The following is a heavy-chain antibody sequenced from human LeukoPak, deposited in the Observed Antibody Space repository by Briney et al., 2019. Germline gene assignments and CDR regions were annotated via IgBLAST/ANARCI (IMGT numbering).Heavy chain of an antibody. CDR1: GFTFNNYA. CDR3: AKDGGSLTYYFDY. J-gene: IGHJ4*02. Sequence: GGSLRLSCVASGFTFNNYAMTWVRQAPGKGLEWVAFIRYDGSNKYYADSVKGRFTISRDNSKNTLYLQMNSLTAEDTAVYYCAKDGGSLTYYFDYWGQGTLVTVSS. CDR2: IRYDGSNK. D-gene: IGHD1-26*01. V-gene: IGHV3-30*02.